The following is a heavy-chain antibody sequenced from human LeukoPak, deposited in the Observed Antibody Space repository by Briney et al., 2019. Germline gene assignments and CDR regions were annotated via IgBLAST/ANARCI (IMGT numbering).Heavy chain of an antibody. J-gene: IGHJ3*02. D-gene: IGHD2-2*01. CDR2: INHSGST. V-gene: IGHV4-34*01. CDR3: ASGAQLLAAFDI. Sequence: SETLSLTCTVSGGSISTYYWSWIRQPAGKGLEWIGEINHSGSTNYNPSLKSRVTISVDTSKNQFSLKLSSVTAADTAVYYCASGAQLLAAFDIWGQGTMVTVSS. CDR1: GGSISTYY.